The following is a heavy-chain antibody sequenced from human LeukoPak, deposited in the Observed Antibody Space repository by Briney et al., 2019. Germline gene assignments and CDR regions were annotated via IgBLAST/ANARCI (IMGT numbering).Heavy chain of an antibody. J-gene: IGHJ4*02. CDR3: ARAHPGDYGDFQFDY. CDR1: GFTFSNAW. Sequence: GGSLRLSCAASGFTFSNAWMSWVRQAPGKGLEWVSYISSSSSTIYYADSVKGRFTISRDNAKNSLYLQMNSLRAEDTAVYYCARAHPGDYGDFQFDYWGQGTLVTVSS. D-gene: IGHD4-17*01. V-gene: IGHV3-48*01. CDR2: ISSSSSTI.